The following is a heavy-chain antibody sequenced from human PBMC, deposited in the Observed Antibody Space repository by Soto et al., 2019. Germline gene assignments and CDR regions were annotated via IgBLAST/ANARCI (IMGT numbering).Heavy chain of an antibody. V-gene: IGHV4-39*01. CDR1: GESISSSSYY. D-gene: IGHD2-21*02. Sequence: ETLSLTCIVSGESISSSSYYWGWIRQPPGKGLEWIGSIYYSGRTYYNPSFKSRVTISIDTSKNQFSLKLSSVTATDTAVYYCARQRTTVVTQAYFDHWGQGALVTVSS. CDR2: IYYSGRT. CDR3: ARQRTTVVTQAYFDH. J-gene: IGHJ4*02.